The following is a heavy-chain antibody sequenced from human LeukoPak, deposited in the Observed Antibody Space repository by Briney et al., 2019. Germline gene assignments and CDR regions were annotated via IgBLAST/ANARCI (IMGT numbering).Heavy chain of an antibody. J-gene: IGHJ4*02. Sequence: GGSLRLSCAASGFTVSSNYMSWVRQAPGKGLEWVSAIYTGGSTYYAGSVKGRFTISRDNSKNTLYLQMNSLRAEDTAVYYCAKAPVGHCSGGSCYPFDYWGQGTLVTVSS. CDR3: AKAPVGHCSGGSCYPFDY. CDR1: GFTVSSNY. V-gene: IGHV3-66*01. D-gene: IGHD2-15*01. CDR2: IYTGGST.